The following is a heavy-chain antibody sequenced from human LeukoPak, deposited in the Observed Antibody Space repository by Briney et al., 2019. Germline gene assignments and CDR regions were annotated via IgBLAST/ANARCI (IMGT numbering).Heavy chain of an antibody. V-gene: IGHV3-48*03. CDR1: GFTFSSYE. Sequence: PGGSLRLPCAASGFTFSSYEMNWVRQAPGKGLEWVSYISSSGSTIYYADSVKGRFTISRDNAKNSLYLQMNSLRAEDTAVYYCARRASEANDAFDIWGQGTMVTVSS. D-gene: IGHD1-26*01. CDR3: ARRASEANDAFDI. CDR2: ISSSGSTI. J-gene: IGHJ3*02.